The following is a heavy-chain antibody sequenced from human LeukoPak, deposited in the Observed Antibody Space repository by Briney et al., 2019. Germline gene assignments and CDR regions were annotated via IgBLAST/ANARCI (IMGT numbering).Heavy chain of an antibody. Sequence: GESLRLSCTASGFTFTTYWMSWVRHPPGKGLEWVANIKQDGTEKYYVDSVKGRFTISRDNAKNSLYLQMNSLRVGDTATYYCAKVAHYYYGSESYYFFEHWGQGTPVTASS. V-gene: IGHV3-7*01. D-gene: IGHD3-10*01. CDR1: GFTFTTYW. CDR2: IKQDGTEK. J-gene: IGHJ4*02. CDR3: AKVAHYYYGSESYYFFEH.